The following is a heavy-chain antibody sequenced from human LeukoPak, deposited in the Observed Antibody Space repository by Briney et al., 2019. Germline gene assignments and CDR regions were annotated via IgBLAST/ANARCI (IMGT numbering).Heavy chain of an antibody. CDR2: ISSSSSYT. D-gene: IGHD5-12*01. CDR1: GFTFSDYY. J-gene: IGHJ4*02. V-gene: IGHV3-11*05. Sequence: GGSLRLSCAASGFTFSDYYMSWIRQAPGKGLEWVSYISSSSSYTNYADSVKGRFTISRDNAKNSLYLQMNSLRAEDTAVYYCARAPIVATIGGFDYWGQGTLATVSS. CDR3: ARAPIVATIGGFDY.